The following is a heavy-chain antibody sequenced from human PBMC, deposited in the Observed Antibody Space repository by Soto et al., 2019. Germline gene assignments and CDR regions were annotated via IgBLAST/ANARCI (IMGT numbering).Heavy chain of an antibody. D-gene: IGHD1-26*01. CDR2: IYPGDSGT. CDR3: ASAGYSCSYDYYDMDV. CDR1: GYSFTSYW. Sequence: GESLKISCKGSGYSFTSYWIGWVRQMPGKGLEWMGIIYPGDSGTTYSPSFQGQVTISADKSISTAYLQWSSLKASDTAMYYCASAGYSCSYDYYDMDVCGQGTKVTVSS. V-gene: IGHV5-51*01. J-gene: IGHJ6*02.